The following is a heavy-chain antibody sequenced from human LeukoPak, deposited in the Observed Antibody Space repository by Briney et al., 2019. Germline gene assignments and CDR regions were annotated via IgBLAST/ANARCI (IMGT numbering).Heavy chain of an antibody. Sequence: PGGSLRLSCAASGFTFSSYHFHWVRQAPGKGLEWVSSISSDSSSFKYYAHSVQGRFTISRDNARNSMYLQMNSLRAEDTALYYCAKGMQAIAAAGFDYWGQGTLVTVSS. D-gene: IGHD6-13*01. V-gene: IGHV3-21*04. CDR3: AKGMQAIAAAGFDY. CDR1: GFTFSSYH. CDR2: ISSDSSSFK. J-gene: IGHJ4*02.